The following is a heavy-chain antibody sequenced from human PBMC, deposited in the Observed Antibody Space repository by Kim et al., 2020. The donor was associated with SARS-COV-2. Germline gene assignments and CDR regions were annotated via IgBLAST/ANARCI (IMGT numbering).Heavy chain of an antibody. Sequence: GGSLRLSCAASGFTFSSYGMHWVRQAPGKGLEWVAVISYDGSNKYYADSVKGRFTISRDNSKNTLYLQMNSLRAEDTAVYYCAKEGGAFIAVAAKGYFDYWGQGTLVTVSS. V-gene: IGHV3-30*18. J-gene: IGHJ4*02. CDR3: AKEGGAFIAVAAKGYFDY. D-gene: IGHD6-19*01. CDR1: GFTFSSYG. CDR2: ISYDGSNK.